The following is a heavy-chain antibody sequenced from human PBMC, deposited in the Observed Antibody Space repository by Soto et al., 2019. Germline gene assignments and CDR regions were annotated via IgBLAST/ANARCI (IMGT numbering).Heavy chain of an antibody. V-gene: IGHV4-30-2*01. J-gene: IGHJ4*02. CDR2: INHSGST. Sequence: TLSLTCAVSGGSISSGGYSWSWIRQPPGTGMEWIGEINHSGSTNYNPSLKSRVTISVDTSKNQFSLKLTSVTAADTAVYYCARDKITGLFDYWGQGTLVTVSS. CDR3: ARDKITGLFDY. D-gene: IGHD2-8*02. CDR1: GGSISSGGYS.